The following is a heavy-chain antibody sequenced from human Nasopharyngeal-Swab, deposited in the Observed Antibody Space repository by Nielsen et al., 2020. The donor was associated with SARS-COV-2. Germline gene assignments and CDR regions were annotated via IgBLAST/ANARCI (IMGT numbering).Heavy chain of an antibody. Sequence: WIRQPPGKGLEWVSVIYSGGSTYYADSVKGRFTISRDNSKNTLYLQMNSLRAEDTAVYYCARDQYGDYGDYWDQGTLVTVSS. V-gene: IGHV3-53*01. J-gene: IGHJ4*02. D-gene: IGHD4-17*01. CDR2: IYSGGST. CDR3: ARDQYGDYGDY.